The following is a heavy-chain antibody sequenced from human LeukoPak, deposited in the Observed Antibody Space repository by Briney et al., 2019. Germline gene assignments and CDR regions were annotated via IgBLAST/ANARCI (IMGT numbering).Heavy chain of an antibody. J-gene: IGHJ4*02. Sequence: SETLSLTCTVSGGSISSYYWSWIRQPPGKGLEWIGDIYYSGSTNYNASLKSQVTISVDTSKNQFSLKLSSVTAADTAVYYCARSRGYSYAHDFWGRGTLVTVSS. CDR3: ARSRGYSYAHDF. CDR1: GGSISSYY. D-gene: IGHD5-18*01. V-gene: IGHV4-59*08. CDR2: IYYSGST.